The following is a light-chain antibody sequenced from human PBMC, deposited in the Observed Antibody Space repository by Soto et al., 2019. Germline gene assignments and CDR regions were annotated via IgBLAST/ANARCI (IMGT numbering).Light chain of an antibody. V-gene: IGKV4-1*01. J-gene: IGKJ5*01. CDR3: QQSYSTPIT. CDR1: QSVLFSSNNKNY. Sequence: DIVMTQSPDSLAVSLGEGATINCKSSQSVLFSSNNKNYLAWYQQKPGQPPKLLIYWASTRESGVPNRFSGSGSGTDFTLTISSLQAEDVAVYYCQQSYSTPITFGQGTRLEIK. CDR2: WAS.